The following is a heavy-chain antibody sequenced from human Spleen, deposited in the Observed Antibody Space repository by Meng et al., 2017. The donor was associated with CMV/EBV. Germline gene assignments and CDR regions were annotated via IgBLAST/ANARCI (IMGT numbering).Heavy chain of an antibody. CDR2: INPNSCDT. CDR3: TRMPLCSTSPFDY. J-gene: IGHJ4*02. Sequence: KPFGSRFYGFYFHRVRQAPGQGLDWMGHINPNSCDTKSAQKFEGRVSMTCDTSISPVYMELSSLRSDDTAFYYCTRMPLCSTSPFDYWGQGTLVTVSS. D-gene: IGHD1-26*01. V-gene: IGHV1-2*06. CDR1: GSRFYGFY.